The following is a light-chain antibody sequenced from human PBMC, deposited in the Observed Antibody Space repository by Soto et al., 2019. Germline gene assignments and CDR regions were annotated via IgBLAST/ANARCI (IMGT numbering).Light chain of an antibody. V-gene: IGKV1-5*01. J-gene: IGKJ4*01. CDR3: QQYNSFPLT. CDR1: QSISSR. CDR2: DAS. Sequence: DIQMTQSPSTLSSSVGDIFTITCRASQSISSRLTWYQQKPGEAPKVLIYDASSLGSGVPSRFSGSGSGTKFTLTISSLQPDDFATYYCQQYNSFPLTFGGGTKVDIK.